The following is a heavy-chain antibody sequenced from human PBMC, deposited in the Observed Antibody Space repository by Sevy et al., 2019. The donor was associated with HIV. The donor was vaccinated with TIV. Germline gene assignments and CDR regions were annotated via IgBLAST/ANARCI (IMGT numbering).Heavy chain of an antibody. J-gene: IGHJ3*02. CDR1: GGTFSSYA. CDR3: ASDVSDNAFDI. D-gene: IGHD3-16*02. V-gene: IGHV1-69*13. CDR2: IIPIFGTA. Sequence: ASVKVSCKASGGTFSSYAISWVRQAPGQGLEWMGGIIPIFGTANYAQKFQGRVRITADESTSTAYMELSSLRSEDTAMYYCASDVSDNAFDIWGQGTMVTVSS.